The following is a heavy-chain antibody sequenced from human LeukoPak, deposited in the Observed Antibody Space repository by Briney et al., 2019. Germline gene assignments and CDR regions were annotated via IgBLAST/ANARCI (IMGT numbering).Heavy chain of an antibody. CDR1: GGSISSGGYY. CDR2: IYYSGST. CDR3: ARDGYSYGLDY. J-gene: IGHJ4*02. V-gene: IGHV4-31*03. D-gene: IGHD5-18*01. Sequence: SETLSLTCTVSGGSISSGGYYWSWIRQHPGKGLEWIGYIYYSGSTYYNPSLKSRVTISVDTSKNQFSLKLSSVTAADTAVYYCARDGYSYGLDYWGRGTLVTVSS.